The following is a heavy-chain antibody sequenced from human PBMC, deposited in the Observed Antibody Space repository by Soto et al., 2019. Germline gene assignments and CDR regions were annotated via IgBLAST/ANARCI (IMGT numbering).Heavy chain of an antibody. Sequence: ASVRGSCKASGYTFIYYYIHWVRQAPGQGFEWMGVINPSAGSTSYAQKLQGRVTMTTDTSTSTAYMELRSLISDDTAVYYCAIFSRSWYRHDPIAFWARGTTVPVS. D-gene: IGHD6-13*01. CDR3: AIFSRSWYRHDPIAF. CDR2: INPSAGST. J-gene: IGHJ6*02. V-gene: IGHV1-46*01. CDR1: GYTFIYYY.